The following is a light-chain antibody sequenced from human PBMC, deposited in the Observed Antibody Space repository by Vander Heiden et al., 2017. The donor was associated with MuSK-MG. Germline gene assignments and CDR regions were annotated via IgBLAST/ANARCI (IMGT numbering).Light chain of an antibody. CDR1: NRRRYY. V-gene: IGLV3-19*01. CDR2: GEN. J-gene: IGLJ1*01. Sequence: SSELTQDPEVSVALGQTVRITCQGDNRRRYYASWYQQRPGQAPVLVMYGENKRPSGIPDRFSGSNSGDTASLTITGAQAEDEGDYYCNSRDSSGNHYVFGTVTKVTVL. CDR3: NSRDSSGNHYV.